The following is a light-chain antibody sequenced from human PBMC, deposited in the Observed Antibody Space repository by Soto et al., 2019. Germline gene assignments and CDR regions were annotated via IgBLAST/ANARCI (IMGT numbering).Light chain of an antibody. CDR3: HQRSTWPFT. CDR2: DAS. J-gene: IGKJ3*01. Sequence: EIVLTQSPATPSLSPGERATLSCRASQSISSYLAWYQQKPDQAPRLLIYDASNRATGIPARFSGSGSGTDFTLTISSLEPVDFAVYYCHQRSTWPFTFGPGTKVDIK. CDR1: QSISSY. V-gene: IGKV3-11*01.